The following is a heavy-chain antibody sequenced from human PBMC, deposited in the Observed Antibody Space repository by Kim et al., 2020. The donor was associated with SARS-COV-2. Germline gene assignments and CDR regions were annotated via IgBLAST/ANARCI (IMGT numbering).Heavy chain of an antibody. D-gene: IGHD2-2*01. CDR2: ISAYNGNT. V-gene: IGHV1-18*01. CDR3: ARDLAAHLPAAMEDYFDY. J-gene: IGHJ4*02. CDR1: GYTFTSYG. Sequence: ASVKVSCKAYGYTFTSYGISWVRQAPGQGLEWMGWISAYNGNTNYAQKLQGRVTMTTDTSTSTAYMELRSLRSDDTAVYYCARDLAAHLPAAMEDYFDYWGQGTLVTVSS.